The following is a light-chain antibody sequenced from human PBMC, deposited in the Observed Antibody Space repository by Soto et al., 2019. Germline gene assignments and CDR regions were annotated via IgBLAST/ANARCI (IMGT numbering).Light chain of an antibody. CDR3: QQYGNSPQT. CDR2: GAS. V-gene: IGKV3-20*01. J-gene: IGKJ1*01. Sequence: DIVLTQSPGTLSLSPGESATLSCRASQSVSSSYLAWYRQKPGQAPRLLIYGASSRATGIPNRFSGSGSGTDFTLTISRLEPEDFAVYYCQQYGNSPQTFGQGTKVDIK. CDR1: QSVSSSY.